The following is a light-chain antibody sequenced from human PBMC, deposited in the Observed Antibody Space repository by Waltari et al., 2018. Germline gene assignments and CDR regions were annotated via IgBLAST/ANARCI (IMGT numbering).Light chain of an antibody. Sequence: DIVMTQSPLSLPVTPGEPASISCRSSQSLLHSNGYNYLDWYPQKLGQSPQLLIDLGSTRASGVPDRFSGSGSGTDFTLKISRVEAEDVGVYYCMQALQTPWTFGQGTKVEIK. CDR3: MQALQTPWT. J-gene: IGKJ1*01. CDR2: LGS. V-gene: IGKV2-28*01. CDR1: QSLLHSNGYNY.